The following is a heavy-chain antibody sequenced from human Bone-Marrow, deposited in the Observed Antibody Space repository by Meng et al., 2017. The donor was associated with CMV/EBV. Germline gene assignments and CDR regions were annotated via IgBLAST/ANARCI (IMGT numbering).Heavy chain of an antibody. J-gene: IGHJ6*02. V-gene: IGHV4-30-4*08. CDR1: GGSISSGDYY. CDR2: IYYSGSA. Sequence: SETLSLTCTVSGGSISSGDYYWNWIRQPPGKGLEWIGYIYYSGSAYYNPSLQSRLTISIDTSKNQFSLKLSSVTAADTAVYYCARDSSTTIRRAGYYYGMDVWGRGPTVTVSS. D-gene: IGHD2-2*01. CDR3: ARDSSTTIRRAGYYYGMDV.